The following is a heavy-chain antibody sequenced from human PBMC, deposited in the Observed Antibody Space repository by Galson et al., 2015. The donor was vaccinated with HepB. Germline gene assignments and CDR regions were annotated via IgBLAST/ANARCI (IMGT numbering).Heavy chain of an antibody. CDR3: ASHDFWSGSDAFDI. J-gene: IGHJ3*02. CDR2: IYYGGSA. D-gene: IGHD3-3*01. V-gene: IGHV4-31*03. Sequence: TLSLTCTVSGGSISSGGYYWSWIRQHPGKGLEWIGYIYYGGSAYYNPSLKSRPPISMDTSKYQFSLKLSSVTAADTAVYYCASHDFWSGSDAFDIWGQGTMVTVSS. CDR1: GGSISSGGYY.